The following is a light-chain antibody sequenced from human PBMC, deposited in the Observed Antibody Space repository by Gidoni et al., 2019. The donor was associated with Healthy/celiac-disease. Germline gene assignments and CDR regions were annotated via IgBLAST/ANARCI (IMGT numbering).Light chain of an antibody. V-gene: IGKV1-39*01. CDR2: AAS. CDR1: QSISSY. J-gene: IGKJ2*01. Sequence: DIQITQSPSSLSASVGDRVTITCRASQSISSYLNWYQQKPGKAPKLLIYAASSLQSGVPSRFSGSGSGTDFTLTISRLQPEDFATYYCKQSYSTPYTFGQXTKLEIK. CDR3: KQSYSTPYT.